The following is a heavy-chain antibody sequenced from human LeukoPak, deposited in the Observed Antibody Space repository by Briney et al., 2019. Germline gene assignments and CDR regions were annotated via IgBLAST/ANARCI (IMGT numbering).Heavy chain of an antibody. CDR1: GGSFSGYY. D-gene: IGHD2-8*02. V-gene: IGHV3-53*01. J-gene: IGHJ3*02. CDR2: IYSGGST. Sequence: ETLSLTCAVYGGSFSGYYWSWIRQAPGKGLEWVSLIYSGGSTNYADSVKGRCTISRDKSKNTLYLQMNSLRAEDTAVYYCARVDIVLGRGDKAFDIWGQGTMVTVSS. CDR3: ARVDIVLGRGDKAFDI.